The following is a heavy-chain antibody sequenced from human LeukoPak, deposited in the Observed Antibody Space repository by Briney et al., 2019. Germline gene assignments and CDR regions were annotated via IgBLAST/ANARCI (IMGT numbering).Heavy chain of an antibody. D-gene: IGHD4-11*01. CDR3: AKDEAVTTRYYYYNGMDV. Sequence: DSVKGRFTISRDNSKNTLYLQMNSLRAEDTAVYYCAKDEAVTTRYYYYNGMDVWGQGHTVTVSS. J-gene: IGHJ6*02. V-gene: IGHV3-30*02.